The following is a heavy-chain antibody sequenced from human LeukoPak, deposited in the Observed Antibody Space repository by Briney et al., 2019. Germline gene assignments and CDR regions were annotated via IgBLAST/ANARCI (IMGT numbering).Heavy chain of an antibody. CDR3: ARDRQWLVGRGPPAIDY. D-gene: IGHD6-19*01. J-gene: IGHJ4*02. V-gene: IGHV3-30-3*01. Sequence: PGGSLRLSCAASGFTFSSYAMHWVRQAPGKGLEWVAVISYDGSNKYYADSVKGRFTISRDNSKNTLYLQMNSLRAEDTAVYYCARDRQWLVGRGPPAIDYWGQGTLVTVSS. CDR2: ISYDGSNK. CDR1: GFTFSSYA.